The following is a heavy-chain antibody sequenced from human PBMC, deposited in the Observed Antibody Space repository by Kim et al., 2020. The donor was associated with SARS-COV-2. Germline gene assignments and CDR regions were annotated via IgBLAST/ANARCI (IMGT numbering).Heavy chain of an antibody. Sequence: GGSLRLSCAASGFTFSSYSMNWVRQAPGKGLEWVSSISSSSSYIYYADSVKGRFTISRDNAKNSLYLQMNSLRAEDTAVYYCARFGYSGFTWDYWGQGTLVTVSS. D-gene: IGHD1-26*01. V-gene: IGHV3-21*01. CDR2: ISSSSSYI. CDR3: ARFGYSGFTWDY. CDR1: GFTFSSYS. J-gene: IGHJ4*02.